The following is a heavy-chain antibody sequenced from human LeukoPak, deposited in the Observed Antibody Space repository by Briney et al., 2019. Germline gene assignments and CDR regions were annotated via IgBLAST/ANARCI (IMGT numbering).Heavy chain of an antibody. CDR3: AREGGVSGGSYAYNWFDP. Sequence: GTSVKVSCKASGFTFTSSAMQWVRQARGQRLEWIGWIVVGSGNTNYAQKFQGRVTITADESTSTAYMELSSLRSEDTAVYYCAREGGVSGGSYAYNWFDPWGQGTLVTVSS. V-gene: IGHV1-58*02. CDR1: GFTFTSSA. J-gene: IGHJ5*02. CDR2: IVVGSGNT. D-gene: IGHD1-26*01.